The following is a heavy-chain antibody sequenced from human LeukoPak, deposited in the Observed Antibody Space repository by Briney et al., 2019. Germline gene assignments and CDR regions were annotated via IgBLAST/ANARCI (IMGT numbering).Heavy chain of an antibody. CDR3: AREDWEDYFDY. J-gene: IGHJ4*02. CDR1: GYTFTSYA. CDR2: INAGNGNT. D-gene: IGHD3/OR15-3a*01. V-gene: IGHV1-3*01. Sequence: ASVKVSCKASGYTFTSYAMHWVRQAPGQGLEWMGWINAGNGNTKYSQKFQGRVTITRDTSASTAYMELSSLRSEDTAVYYCAREDWEDYFDYWGQGTLVTVSS.